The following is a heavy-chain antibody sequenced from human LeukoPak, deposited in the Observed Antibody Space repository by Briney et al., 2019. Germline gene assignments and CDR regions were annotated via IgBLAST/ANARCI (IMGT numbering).Heavy chain of an antibody. CDR1: GFTFDDYG. CDR2: LNWNGAST. V-gene: IGHV3-20*04. Sequence: RTGGSLRLSCAASGFTFDDYGLSWVRQVPGKGLEWVSGLNWNGASTGYADSVKGRFTISRDNAKNSLYLQMNTLRAEDTAVHYCVRAYHPGGWFDPWGQGTLVTVSS. CDR3: VRAYHPGGWFDP. D-gene: IGHD2-21*01. J-gene: IGHJ5*02.